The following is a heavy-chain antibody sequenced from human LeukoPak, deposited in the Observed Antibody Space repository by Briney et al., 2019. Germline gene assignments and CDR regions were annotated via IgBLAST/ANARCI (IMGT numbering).Heavy chain of an antibody. CDR1: GFTFSNYN. CDR2: ISRSGGST. J-gene: IGHJ4*02. CDR3: VRGDKRDF. D-gene: IGHD5-24*01. V-gene: IGHV3-21*01. Sequence: PGGSLRLSCVGFGFTFSNYNLNWVRQAPGKGLEWVSSISRSGGSTYYAESVKGRLTIFRDNAESSVYLQVNSLRVEDTAVYYCVRGDKRDFWGQGTLVTVSS.